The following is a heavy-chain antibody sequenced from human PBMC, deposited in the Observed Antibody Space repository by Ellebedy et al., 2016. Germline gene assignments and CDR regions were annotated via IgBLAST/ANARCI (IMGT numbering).Heavy chain of an antibody. V-gene: IGHV3-30*03. D-gene: IGHD3-22*01. CDR2: ISYDGLNK. Sequence: GGSLRLSCAASGFTFSSYGMNWVRQAPGKGLEWVAVISYDGLNKYNADSVKGRFTISRDNSKNTLYLQMNSLRAEDTAVYYCARENDTQRLGGALDMWGQGTLVTVSS. CDR1: GFTFSSYG. J-gene: IGHJ3*02. CDR3: ARENDTQRLGGALDM.